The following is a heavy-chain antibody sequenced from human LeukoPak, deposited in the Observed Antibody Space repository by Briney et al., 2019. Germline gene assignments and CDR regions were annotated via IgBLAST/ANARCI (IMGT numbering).Heavy chain of an antibody. Sequence: GGSLRLSCAASGFTFSSYAMSWVRQAPGKGLEWVSAIRDSGSSTHYADSVKGRFTTSRDNSKNTLYLQMNSLRAEDTAVYYCAKPMGWFDAFDIWGQGTMVTVSS. D-gene: IGHD3/OR15-3a*01. CDR2: IRDSGSST. V-gene: IGHV3-23*01. CDR1: GFTFSSYA. J-gene: IGHJ3*02. CDR3: AKPMGWFDAFDI.